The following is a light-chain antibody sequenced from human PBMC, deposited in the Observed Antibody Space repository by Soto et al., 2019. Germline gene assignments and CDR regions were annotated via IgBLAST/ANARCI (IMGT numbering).Light chain of an antibody. Sequence: DIQLTQSPSSLSASVGDRVTITCRASQGINNTLAWYQQKSGKVPSLLIFAASTLQSGVPSRFSGSGFGTLFTLTISGLQAEDVATYYCQKYKGAPRTFGQGNKVEMK. CDR1: QGINNT. V-gene: IGKV1-27*01. J-gene: IGKJ1*01. CDR2: AAS. CDR3: QKYKGAPRT.